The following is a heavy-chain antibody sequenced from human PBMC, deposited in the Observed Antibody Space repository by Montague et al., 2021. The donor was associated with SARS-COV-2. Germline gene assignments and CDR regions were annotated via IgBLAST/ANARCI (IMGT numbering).Heavy chain of an antibody. J-gene: IGHJ5*02. CDR2: INYSGST. D-gene: IGHD4-11*01. Sequence: SETLSLTCTVSGGSISSYYWSWIRQPLGKGLEWIGYINYSGSTNYNPSLKSRVTISVDTSKNQFSLKLSSVTAADTAVYYCAREDYSNAWFDPWGQGTLVTVSS. V-gene: IGHV4-59*01. CDR1: GGSISSYY. CDR3: AREDYSNAWFDP.